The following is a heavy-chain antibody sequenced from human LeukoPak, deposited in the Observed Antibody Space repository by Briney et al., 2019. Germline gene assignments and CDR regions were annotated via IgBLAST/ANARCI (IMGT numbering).Heavy chain of an antibody. J-gene: IGHJ4*02. V-gene: IGHV3-15*01. Sequence: GGSLRLSCTASGFTFSNAWMSWVRQAPGKGLEWVGRITKKIDGGTTTYATPVRGRFTISRDDSKDTLYLQMNSLKTDDTAVYYCTRGPRPFDYWGQGTLVTVSS. CDR2: ITKKIDGGTT. CDR3: TRGPRPFDY. CDR1: GFTFSNAW.